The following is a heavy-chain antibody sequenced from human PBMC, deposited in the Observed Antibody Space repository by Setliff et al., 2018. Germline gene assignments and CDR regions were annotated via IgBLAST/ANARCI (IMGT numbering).Heavy chain of an antibody. V-gene: IGHV3-53*01. CDR3: AKDRVNDGIWEFGS. CDR2: IDQGSNT. D-gene: IGHD3-10*01. J-gene: IGHJ4*02. Sequence: GGSLRLSCVTSGFTFRDYSLIWVRQAPGKGLEWVSGIDQGSNTYYPDSMKGRFIISRDNFRNTISLQINGLRAEDTATYYCAKDRVNDGIWEFGSWGQGLLVTVSS. CDR1: GFTFRDYS.